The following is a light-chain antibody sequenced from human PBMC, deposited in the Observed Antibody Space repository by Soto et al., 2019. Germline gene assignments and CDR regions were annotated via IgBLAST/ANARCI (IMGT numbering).Light chain of an antibody. J-gene: IGKJ1*01. Sequence: DIQMTQSPSTLSASVGDRVTITCRASESICHWLAWYQQKPVKAPRLLIYDASTFEGGVPSRFSGSGSATEFSLTFTALQPDDFATYYCQQYNSFSPTWTFGQGTKVEI. V-gene: IGKV1-5*01. CDR2: DAS. CDR3: QQYNSFSPTWT. CDR1: ESICHW.